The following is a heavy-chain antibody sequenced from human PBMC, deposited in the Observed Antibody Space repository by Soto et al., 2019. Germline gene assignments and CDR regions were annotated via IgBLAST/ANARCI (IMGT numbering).Heavy chain of an antibody. CDR2: VYPGDSST. CDR3: ARGGGCGGSCYHYGIDV. D-gene: IGHD2-15*01. Sequence: LGESLKISCKGSGYSFTSFWIGWVRQTPGKGLEWMGIVYPGDSSTTYSPSFEGQVTISVDKSIITAYVQWNSLRASDTAIYYCARGGGCGGSCYHYGIDVWGQGTTVTVSS. V-gene: IGHV5-51*01. CDR1: GYSFTSFW. J-gene: IGHJ6*02.